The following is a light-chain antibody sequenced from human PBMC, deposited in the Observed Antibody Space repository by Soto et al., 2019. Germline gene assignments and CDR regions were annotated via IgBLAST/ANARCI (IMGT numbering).Light chain of an antibody. V-gene: IGLV2-23*02. CDR1: SGEVGTYNI. CDR2: EVS. CDR3: CSYGGDSSYV. Sequence: SALTQPASVSLSPGQSITISCTGSSGEVGTYNIVSWYQHFSGKAPKVMIYEVSKRPSGVSNRFSGSKSGNTASLTISGLQTEDETDYYCCSYGGDSSYVFGTGTKVTVL. J-gene: IGLJ1*01.